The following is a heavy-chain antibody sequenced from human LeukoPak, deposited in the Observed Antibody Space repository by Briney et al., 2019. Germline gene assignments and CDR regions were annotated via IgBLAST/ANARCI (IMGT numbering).Heavy chain of an antibody. CDR2: ISNDGINK. J-gene: IGHJ4*02. CDR3: ARELPGYSYGSFDY. D-gene: IGHD5-18*01. CDR1: GFTLSLYA. V-gene: IGHV3-30-3*01. Sequence: GRSLRLSCAASGFTLSLYAMHWVRQAPGKGLEWVALISNDGINKFYADSVKGRFTISGDSSKGTLFLQMTSLRADDTAVYYCARELPGYSYGSFDYWGQGTLVTVSS.